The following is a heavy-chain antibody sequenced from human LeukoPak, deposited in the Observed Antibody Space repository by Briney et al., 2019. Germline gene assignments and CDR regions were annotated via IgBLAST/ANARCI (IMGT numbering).Heavy chain of an antibody. V-gene: IGHV3-30*02. CDR2: IRYDGSNK. D-gene: IGHD3-16*01. Sequence: PGGSLRLPCAASGFTFSSYGMHWVRQAPGKGLEWVAFIRYDGSNKYYADSVKGRFTISRDNSKNTLYLQMNSLRAEDTAVYYCAKALKSLRFLDYWGQGTLVTVSS. J-gene: IGHJ4*02. CDR1: GFTFSSYG. CDR3: AKALKSLRFLDY.